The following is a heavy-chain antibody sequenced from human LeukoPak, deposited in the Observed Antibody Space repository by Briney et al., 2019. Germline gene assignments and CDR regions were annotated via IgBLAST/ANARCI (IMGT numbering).Heavy chain of an antibody. J-gene: IGHJ4*02. CDR3: ARGGSSSSSRLGSY. V-gene: IGHV1-2*02. D-gene: IGHD6-6*01. CDR1: GYTFTGYY. CDR2: INPNSGGT. Sequence: GASVKVSCKASGYTFTGYYMHWVRQAPGQGLEWMGWINPNSGGTNYAQKFQGRDTMTRDTSISTAYMELSRLRSDDTAVYYCARGGSSSSSRLGSYWGQGTLVTVSS.